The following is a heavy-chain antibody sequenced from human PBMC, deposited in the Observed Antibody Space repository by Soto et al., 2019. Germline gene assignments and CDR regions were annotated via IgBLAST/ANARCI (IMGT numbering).Heavy chain of an antibody. J-gene: IGHJ5*02. Sequence: PLETLSLTCAVSGGSSGSGSYYWGWIRQTPGRGLEWIASMYHGGTTYSNPSLKSRVTISVDTSKNQFSLRLTYVTAADAAVYCCARRGVGASATNWFELWGQGTLVT. CDR2: MYHGGTT. CDR1: GGSSGSGSYY. V-gene: IGHV4-39*01. CDR3: ARRGVGASATNWFEL. D-gene: IGHD3-16*01.